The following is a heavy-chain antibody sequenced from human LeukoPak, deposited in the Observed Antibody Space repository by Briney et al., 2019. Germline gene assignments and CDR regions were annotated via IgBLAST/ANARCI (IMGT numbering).Heavy chain of an antibody. V-gene: IGHV4-59*01. D-gene: IGHD3-16*01. CDR2: IYYSGST. J-gene: IGHJ4*01. Sequence: SETLSLTCTVSGGSISSYYWSWIRQPPGKGLEWIGYIYYSGSTNYNPSLKSRVTISVDTSKNQFSLKLSSVTAADTAVHYCARTYGWYYFDYWGQGTLVTVSS. CDR3: ARTYGWYYFDY. CDR1: GGSISSYY.